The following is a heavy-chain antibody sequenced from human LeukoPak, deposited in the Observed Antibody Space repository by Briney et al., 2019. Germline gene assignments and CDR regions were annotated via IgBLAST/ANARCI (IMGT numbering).Heavy chain of an antibody. V-gene: IGHV3-23*01. CDR1: GITLSNYG. J-gene: IGHJ4*02. CDR2: ISGSGGTT. D-gene: IGHD3-22*01. CDR3: AKRGVVIRVILVGFHKEAYYFDS. Sequence: GGSLRLSCAVSGITLSNYGMSWVRQAPGKGLEWVAGISGSGGTTNYEDSVKGRFTISRDNPKNTLFLHMNSLRAEDTAVYFCAKRGVVIRVILVGFHKEAYYFDSWGQGALVTVSS.